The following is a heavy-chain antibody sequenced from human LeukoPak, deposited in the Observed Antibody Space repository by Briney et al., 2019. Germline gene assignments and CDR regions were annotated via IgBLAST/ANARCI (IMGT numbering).Heavy chain of an antibody. CDR3: ASTLSSSPH. V-gene: IGHV3-48*04. Sequence: PGGSLRLSCSASGFTFSSYTMNWVRQAPGKGLEWVSHISSDSRTIYYTDSVRGRFTISRDNAKNSLYLQMNSLRAEDTAVYYCASTLSSSPHWGRGTLVTVSS. D-gene: IGHD6-6*01. CDR1: GFTFSSYT. J-gene: IGHJ4*02. CDR2: ISSDSRTI.